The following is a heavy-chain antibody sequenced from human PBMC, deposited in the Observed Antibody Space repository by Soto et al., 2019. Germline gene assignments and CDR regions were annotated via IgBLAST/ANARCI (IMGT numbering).Heavy chain of an antibody. J-gene: IGHJ4*02. CDR2: ISAYNGNT. CDR3: ARVPYSSSSALEYYFDY. V-gene: IGHV1-18*01. D-gene: IGHD6-6*01. Sequence: ASVKVSCKASGYTFTSYGISWVRQAPGQGLEWMGWISAYNGNTNYAQKLQGRVTMTTDTSTSTAYMELSSLRSEDTAVYYCARVPYSSSSALEYYFDYWGQGTLVTVSS. CDR1: GYTFTSYG.